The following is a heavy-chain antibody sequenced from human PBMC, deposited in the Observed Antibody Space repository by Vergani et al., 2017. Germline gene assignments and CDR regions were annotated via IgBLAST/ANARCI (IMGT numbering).Heavy chain of an antibody. V-gene: IGHV3-53*01. CDR2: IYSGGST. D-gene: IGHD2-2*01. CDR3: AREGYCSSTSCSYFDY. J-gene: IGHJ4*02. Sequence: EVQLVESGGGLIQPGGSLRLSCAASGFTVSSNYMSWVRQAPGKGLEWVSVIYSGGSTYYADSVKGRFTISRDNSKNTLYLQMNSLSAEDTAVYYCAREGYCSSTSCSYFDYWGQGTLVTVSS. CDR1: GFTVSSNY.